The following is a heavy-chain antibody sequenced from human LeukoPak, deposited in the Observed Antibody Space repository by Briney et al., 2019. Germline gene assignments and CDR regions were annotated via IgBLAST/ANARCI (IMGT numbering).Heavy chain of an antibody. J-gene: IGHJ4*02. CDR3: ARHIAAAGTVDY. Sequence: TSETLSLTCAVYGGSFSGYYWSWIRQPPGKGLEWIGEINHSGSTNYNPSLKSRVTMSVDTSKNQFSLKLSSVTAADTAVYYCARHIAAAGTVDYWGQGTLVTVSS. CDR1: GGSFSGYY. V-gene: IGHV4-34*01. D-gene: IGHD6-13*01. CDR2: INHSGST.